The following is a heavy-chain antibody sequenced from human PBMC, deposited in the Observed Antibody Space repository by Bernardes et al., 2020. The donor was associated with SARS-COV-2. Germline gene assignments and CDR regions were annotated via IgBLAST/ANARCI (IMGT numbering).Heavy chain of an antibody. J-gene: IGHJ4*02. V-gene: IGHV4-4*07. Sequence: SETLSLTCSVSGGSISSYYWSWIRQPAGKGLEWIGRIYSSGGTYYNPSLKSRVTMSVDTSKNQFSLKLSSVTAADTAVYYCARDAQSRPFYDYWGQETLVTGAS. CDR1: GGSISSYY. CDR3: ARDAQSRPFYDY. D-gene: IGHD1-1*01. CDR2: IYSSGGT.